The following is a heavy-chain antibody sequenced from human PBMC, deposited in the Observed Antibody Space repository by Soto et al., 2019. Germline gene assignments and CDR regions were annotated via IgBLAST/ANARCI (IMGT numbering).Heavy chain of an antibody. V-gene: IGHV3-53*04. CDR3: ARTWEGVGSWFDP. CDR1: GFTVSSNY. Sequence: EVQLVESGGGLVQPGGSLRLSCAASGFTVSSNYMSWVRQAPGKGLERVSVIYSGGSTYYADSVKGRFTISRHNSKNTLYLQMNGLRAEDTAVYYCARTWEGVGSWFDPWGQGTLVTVSS. CDR2: IYSGGST. D-gene: IGHD1-26*01. J-gene: IGHJ5*02.